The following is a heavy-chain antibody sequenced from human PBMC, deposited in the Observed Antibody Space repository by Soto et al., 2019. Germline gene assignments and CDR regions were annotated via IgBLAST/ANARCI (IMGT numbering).Heavy chain of an antibody. CDR2: IYSSGRT. CDR1: GVSISSSTQY. Sequence: SETLSLTCIVSGVSISSSTQYWGWIRQPPGKGLEWLASIYSSGRTYYNPPLKSRLTISVDTSKNQFSLELSTVTAADTAVYYCARVVGGYYYAMDVWGQGTTVTVSS. J-gene: IGHJ6*02. CDR3: ARVVGGYYYAMDV. D-gene: IGHD2-2*01. V-gene: IGHV4-39*01.